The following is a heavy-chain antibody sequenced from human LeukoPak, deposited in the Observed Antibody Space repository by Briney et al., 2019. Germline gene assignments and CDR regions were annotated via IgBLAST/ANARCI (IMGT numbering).Heavy chain of an antibody. CDR3: ARPPFAYGLDV. V-gene: IGHV3-7*01. CDR2: IHPEGREE. Sequence: PGGSLRLSCVGSGFTFSNYWMNWARQAPGKGLEWVANIHPEGREEHYVDSVKGRFTISRDNAKNSLHLQMSSLQVEDTAVYYCARPPFAYGLDVWGQGTTVTVS. CDR1: GFTFSNYW. D-gene: IGHD3-10*01. J-gene: IGHJ6*02.